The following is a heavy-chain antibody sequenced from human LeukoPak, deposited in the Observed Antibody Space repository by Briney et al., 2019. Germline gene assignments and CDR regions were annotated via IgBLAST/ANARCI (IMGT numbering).Heavy chain of an antibody. J-gene: IGHJ3*02. Sequence: GESLKISCKGSGYSFTSYWIGWVRQMPGKGLEWMGIIYPGDSDTRYSSSFQGQVTISADKSISTAYLQWSSLKASDTAMYYCARMYYGSGSYYNVPPGAFDIWGQGTMVTVSS. CDR2: IYPGDSDT. CDR3: ARMYYGSGSYYNVPPGAFDI. D-gene: IGHD3-10*01. V-gene: IGHV5-51*01. CDR1: GYSFTSYW.